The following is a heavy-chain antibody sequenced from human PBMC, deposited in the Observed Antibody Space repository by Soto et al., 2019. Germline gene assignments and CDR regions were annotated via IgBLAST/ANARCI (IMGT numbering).Heavy chain of an antibody. V-gene: IGHV4-30-2*01. CDR3: ARALVPSKRNYYYGMDV. Sequence: LSLTCAVSGGSISSGGYSWSWIRQPPGKGLEWIGYIYHSGSTYYNPSLKSRVTISVDRSKNQFSLKLSSVTAADTAVYYCARALVPSKRNYYYGMDVWGQGTTVTVSS. CDR2: IYHSGST. CDR1: GGSISSGGYS. J-gene: IGHJ6*02. D-gene: IGHD1-26*01.